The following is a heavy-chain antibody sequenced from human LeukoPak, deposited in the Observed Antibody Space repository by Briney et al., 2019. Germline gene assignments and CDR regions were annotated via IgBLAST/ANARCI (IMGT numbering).Heavy chain of an antibody. J-gene: IGHJ4*02. CDR1: GGTFSGYA. CDR2: IIPIFGIA. CDR3: ARGYDSSGYYHSDFDY. D-gene: IGHD3-22*01. Sequence: ASVKVSCKASGGTFSGYAISCVRQAPGQGLEWMGRIIPIFGIANYAQKFQGRVTITADKSTSTAYMELSSLRSEDTAVYYCARGYDSSGYYHSDFDYWGQGTLVTVSS. V-gene: IGHV1-69*04.